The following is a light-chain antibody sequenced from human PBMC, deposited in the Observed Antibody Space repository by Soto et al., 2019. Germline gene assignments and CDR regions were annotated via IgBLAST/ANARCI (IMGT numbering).Light chain of an antibody. Sequence: IVMTQSPDSLAVSLGERATINCKSSQSVLYKSNNKNYLNWYQLKPGTAPKLLIYAASNLQSGVPPRFSGSGSGKDFTLTIAALQPDDFATYYCHQSFSSPRTFGQGTKVDI. V-gene: IGKV4-1*01. J-gene: IGKJ1*01. CDR2: AAS. CDR3: HQSFSSPRT. CDR1: QSVLYKSNNKNY.